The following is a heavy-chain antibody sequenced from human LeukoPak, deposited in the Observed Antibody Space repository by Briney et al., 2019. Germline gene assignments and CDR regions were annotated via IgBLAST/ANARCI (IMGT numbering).Heavy chain of an antibody. Sequence: PGGSLRLSCAASGFTFSSYAMHWVRQAPGKGLGWVAVISYDGSNKYYADSVKGRFTISRDNSKNTLYLQMNSLRAEDTAVYYCARAIAAAGQYDYWGQGTLVTVSS. J-gene: IGHJ4*02. V-gene: IGHV3-30-3*01. CDR1: GFTFSSYA. CDR2: ISYDGSNK. D-gene: IGHD6-13*01. CDR3: ARAIAAAGQYDY.